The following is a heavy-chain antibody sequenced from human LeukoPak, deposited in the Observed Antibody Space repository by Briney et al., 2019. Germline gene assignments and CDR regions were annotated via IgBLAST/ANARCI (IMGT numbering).Heavy chain of an antibody. J-gene: IGHJ4*02. V-gene: IGHV4-38-2*01. CDR1: GYSISSGYY. CDR3: AGRGGVVVPAAMFSRAYYFDY. CDR2: IYHSGST. Sequence: PSETLSLTCAVSGYSISSGYYWGWIRQPTGKGLEWVGSIYHSGSTYYNPSLKSRVTISVDTSKNQFSLKLSSVTAADTAVYYCAGRGGVVVPAAMFSRAYYFDYWGQGTLVTVSS. D-gene: IGHD2-2*01.